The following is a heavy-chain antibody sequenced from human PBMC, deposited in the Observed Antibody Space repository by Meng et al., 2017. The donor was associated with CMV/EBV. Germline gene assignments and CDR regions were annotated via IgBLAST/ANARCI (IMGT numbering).Heavy chain of an antibody. J-gene: IGHJ4*02. Sequence: ASVTVSCKASGYTFTGYYMHWVRQAPGQGLEWMGWINPNSGGTNYAQKFQGRVTMTRDTSISTAYMELSRLRSDDTAVYYCARGLLWFGELHFDYWGQGTLVTVSS. CDR1: GYTFTGYY. V-gene: IGHV1-2*02. CDR2: INPNSGGT. CDR3: ARGLLWFGELHFDY. D-gene: IGHD3-10*01.